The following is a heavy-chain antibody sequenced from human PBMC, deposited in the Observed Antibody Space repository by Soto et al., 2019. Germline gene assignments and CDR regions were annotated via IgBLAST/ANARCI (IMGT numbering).Heavy chain of an antibody. CDR3: ARDYYGSGSYYYNWFDP. D-gene: IGHD3-10*01. CDR1: GGSISSYY. Sequence: SETLSLTCTVSGGSISSYYWSWIRQPPWKGLEWIGYIYYSGSTNYNPSLKSRVTISVDTSKNQFSLKLSSVTAADTAVYYCARDYYGSGSYYYNWFDPWGQGTLVTVSS. CDR2: IYYSGST. V-gene: IGHV4-59*01. J-gene: IGHJ5*02.